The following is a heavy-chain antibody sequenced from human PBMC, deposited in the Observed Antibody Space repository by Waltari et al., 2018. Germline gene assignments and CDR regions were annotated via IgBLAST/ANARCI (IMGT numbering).Heavy chain of an antibody. V-gene: IGHV2-5*01. D-gene: IGHD2-21*01. J-gene: IGHJ4*02. Sequence: QITLTESGPTLVKPTQTLSLTCTFSRFSFSTSGLSVDWIRQPPGKALEWLGLIYWNDDKRYSPSLRSRLTITRDTSKNQVVLTMTNMDTVDTATYYCARRDPALLAYNYWGQGAPVTVSA. CDR2: IYWNDDK. CDR3: ARRDPALLAYNY. CDR1: RFSFSTSGLS.